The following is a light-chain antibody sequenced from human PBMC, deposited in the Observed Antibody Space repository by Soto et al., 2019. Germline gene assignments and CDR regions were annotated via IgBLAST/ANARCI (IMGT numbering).Light chain of an antibody. CDR3: QQYNSWTSIT. CDR1: QSVNRN. CDR2: AAS. Sequence: ILLTQSPATLSVSPGERATLSCKSSQSVNRNLGWYQQKPGQAPRLLIFAASTRAPGIPARFGGSGSGTEFTLTISGLQSEDFAVYYCQQYNSWTSITFGQGTRLEVK. V-gene: IGKV3-15*01. J-gene: IGKJ5*01.